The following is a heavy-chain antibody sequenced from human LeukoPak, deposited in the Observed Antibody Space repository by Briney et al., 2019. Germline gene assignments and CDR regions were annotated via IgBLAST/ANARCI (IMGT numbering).Heavy chain of an antibody. J-gene: IGHJ3*02. D-gene: IGHD4-17*01. CDR2: IYYSGST. V-gene: IGHV4-39*01. CDR1: GGSISSSSYY. Sequence: SETLSLTCTVSGGSISSSSYYWGWIRQPPGKGLEWIGSIYYSGSTYYNPSLKSRVTISVDTSKNQFSLKLSSVTAADTAVYYCARILYGDYYAFDIWGQGTMVTVSS. CDR3: ARILYGDYYAFDI.